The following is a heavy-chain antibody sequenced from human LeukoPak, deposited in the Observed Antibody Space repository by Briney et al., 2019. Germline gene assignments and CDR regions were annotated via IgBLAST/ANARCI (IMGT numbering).Heavy chain of an antibody. CDR1: GFTFSSYA. D-gene: IGHD4-4*01. J-gene: IGHJ6*02. CDR3: AREESSTVTLFLSYYYYGMDV. Sequence: PGGSLRLSCAASGFTFSSYAMSWVRQAPGKGLEWVSAISGSGGSTYYADSVKGRFTISRDNSKNTLYLQMNSLRAEDTAVYYCAREESSTVTLFLSYYYYGMDVWGQGTTVTVSS. CDR2: ISGSGGST. V-gene: IGHV3-23*01.